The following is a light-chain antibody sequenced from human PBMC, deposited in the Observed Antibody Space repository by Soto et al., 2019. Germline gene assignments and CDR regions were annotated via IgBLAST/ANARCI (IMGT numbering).Light chain of an antibody. V-gene: IGKV2-30*01. CDR3: MQGTHWPWT. J-gene: IGKJ1*01. CDR1: QSLVSSDGNTY. Sequence: DVVMTQSPLCLPVTLGQPASISCRSSQSLVSSDGNTYLIWFQQRPGQSPRRLIYKVSNRDSGVPDRFSGSGSGTDFTLEISRVEAEAVGVYYCMQGTHWPWTFGQGTKVEIK. CDR2: KVS.